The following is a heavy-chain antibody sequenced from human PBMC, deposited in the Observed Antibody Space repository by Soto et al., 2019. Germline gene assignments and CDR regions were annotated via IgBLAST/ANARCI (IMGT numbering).Heavy chain of an antibody. CDR2: IYHSGST. J-gene: IGHJ3*02. CDR1: GGSISSSNW. D-gene: IGHD3-16*01. CDR3: ARETRRLGGDAFDI. V-gene: IGHV4-4*02. Sequence: PSETLSLTCAVSGGSISSSNWWSWVRQPPGKGLEWIGEIYHSGSTNYNPSLKSRVTISVDKSKNQFSLKLSSVTAADTAVYYCARETRRLGGDAFDIWGQGTMVTVSS.